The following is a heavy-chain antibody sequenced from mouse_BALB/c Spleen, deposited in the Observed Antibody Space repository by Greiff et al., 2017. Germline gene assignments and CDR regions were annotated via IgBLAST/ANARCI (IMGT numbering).Heavy chain of an antibody. Sequence: EVKLMESGGGLVQPGGSRKLSCAASGFTFSSFGMHWVRQAPEKGLEWVAYISSGSSTIYYADTVKGRFTISRDNPKNTLFLQMTSLRSEDTAMYYCARSSYYYGSSLLMDYWGQGTSVTVSS. V-gene: IGHV5-17*02. D-gene: IGHD1-1*01. CDR2: ISSGSSTI. CDR3: ARSSYYYGSSLLMDY. J-gene: IGHJ4*01. CDR1: GFTFSSFG.